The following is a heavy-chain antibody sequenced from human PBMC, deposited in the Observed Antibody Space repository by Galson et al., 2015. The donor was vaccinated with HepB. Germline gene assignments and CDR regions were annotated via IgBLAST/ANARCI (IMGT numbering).Heavy chain of an antibody. Sequence: PALVKPTQTLTLTCTFSGFSLSTGGVGVGWIRQPPGKAPEWLALIYWNEDKRYRSSLRSRLTITKDTSKNQVVLTVTNMDPVDPANISGAYRRVGGGTDWYDPWGQGTLVTVSS. CDR2: IYWNEDK. CDR1: GFSLSTGGVG. J-gene: IGHJ5*02. CDR3: AYRRVGGGTDWYDP. D-gene: IGHD3-16*01. V-gene: IGHV2-5*01.